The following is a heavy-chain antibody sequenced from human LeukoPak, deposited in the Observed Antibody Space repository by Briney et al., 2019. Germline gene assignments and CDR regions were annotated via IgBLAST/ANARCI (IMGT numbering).Heavy chain of an antibody. J-gene: IGHJ6*03. D-gene: IGHD1-26*01. V-gene: IGHV4-34*01. Sequence: PSETLSLTCEVYGVPFSDYYWSWIRQSPGGGLEWIGEINHSGSTNYNPSLKSRVTISVDISKNQFSLRVISVAAADTAVYYCARGRLREPRALYYYMDVWGEGTTVIVS. CDR3: ARGRLREPRALYYYMDV. CDR1: GVPFSDYY. CDR2: INHSGST.